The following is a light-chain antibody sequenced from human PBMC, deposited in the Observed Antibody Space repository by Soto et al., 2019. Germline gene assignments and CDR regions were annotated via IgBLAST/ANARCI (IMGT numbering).Light chain of an antibody. J-gene: IGLJ3*02. Sequence: SYELTQPPSVSVAPGQTARISCGGNNIGSKSVQWYQQKPGQAPVLVVYEDSDRPSGIPERFSGSNSGNTATLTISRVEAGDEAEYYCQVWDTSSDHWVFGGGTKLTVL. CDR2: EDS. CDR1: NIGSKS. CDR3: QVWDTSSDHWV. V-gene: IGLV3-21*02.